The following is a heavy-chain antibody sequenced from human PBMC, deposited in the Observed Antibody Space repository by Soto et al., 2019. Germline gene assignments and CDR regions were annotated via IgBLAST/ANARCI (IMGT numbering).Heavy chain of an antibody. CDR3: ARDRRVAGTTFDY. J-gene: IGHJ4*02. Sequence: QVQLQESGPGGVRPSETLSLTCTVSGGSFRSGSYYWTWIRQPPGKGLEWIGFVDYSGSATYSPSLKSRLTISLDAPKNQFSLKVNSMTAADTAVYYCARDRRVAGTTFDYWGQGILIAVSS. V-gene: IGHV4-61*01. CDR1: GGSFRSGSYY. D-gene: IGHD1-7*01. CDR2: VDYSGSA.